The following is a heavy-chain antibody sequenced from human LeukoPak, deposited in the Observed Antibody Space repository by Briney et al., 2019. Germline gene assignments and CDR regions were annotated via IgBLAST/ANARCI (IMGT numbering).Heavy chain of an antibody. Sequence: SEPLSLTCTVSGGSISSYYWSWIRQPPGKGLEWIGSIYYSGSTYYNPSLKSRVTISVDTSKNQFSLKLSSVTAADTAVYYCARQLGYCSSTSCYADKVDYWGQGTLVTVSS. CDR1: GGSISSYY. J-gene: IGHJ4*02. D-gene: IGHD2-2*01. V-gene: IGHV4-59*05. CDR3: ARQLGYCSSTSCYADKVDY. CDR2: IYYSGST.